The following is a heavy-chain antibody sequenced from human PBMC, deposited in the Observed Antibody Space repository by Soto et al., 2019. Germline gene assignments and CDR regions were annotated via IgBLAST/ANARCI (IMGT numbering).Heavy chain of an antibody. Sequence: ESGGGVVQPGRSLRLSCAASGFTFSSYAMHWVRQAPGKGLEWVAVISYDGSNKYYADSVKGRFTISRDNSKNTLYLQMNSLRAEDTAVYYCAREKGYSGYDMVLYGMDVWGQGTTVTVSS. CDR2: ISYDGSNK. J-gene: IGHJ6*02. CDR3: AREKGYSGYDMVLYGMDV. V-gene: IGHV3-30-3*01. D-gene: IGHD5-12*01. CDR1: GFTFSSYA.